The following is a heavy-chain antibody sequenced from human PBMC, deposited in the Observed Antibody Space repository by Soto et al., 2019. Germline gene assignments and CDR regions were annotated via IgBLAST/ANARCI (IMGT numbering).Heavy chain of an antibody. D-gene: IGHD4-17*01. V-gene: IGHV3-30*18. CDR2: ISYDGSNK. CDR1: GFTFSSYG. CDR3: AKDIYGGNSDAFDI. Sequence: GGSLRLSCAASGFTFSSYGMHWVHQAPGKGLEWVAVISYDGSNKYYADSVKGRFTISRDNSKNTLYLQMNSLRAEDTAVYYCAKDIYGGNSDAFDIWGQGTMVTVSS. J-gene: IGHJ3*02.